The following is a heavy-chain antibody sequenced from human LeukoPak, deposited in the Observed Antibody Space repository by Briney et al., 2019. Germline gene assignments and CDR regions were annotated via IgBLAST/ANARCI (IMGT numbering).Heavy chain of an antibody. CDR2: IYYTGRT. V-gene: IGHV4-59*11. D-gene: IGHD3-22*01. CDR1: GGSISRHY. Sequence: SETLSLTCGVSGGSISRHYWSWIRQPPGKGLEWIGFIYYTGRTRYNPSLQSRVTISVGTSENKFSLKLTSVTAADTAVYYCARLLDNDNSGDPDTFDVWGRGTVVTVSS. CDR3: ARLLDNDNSGDPDTFDV. J-gene: IGHJ3*01.